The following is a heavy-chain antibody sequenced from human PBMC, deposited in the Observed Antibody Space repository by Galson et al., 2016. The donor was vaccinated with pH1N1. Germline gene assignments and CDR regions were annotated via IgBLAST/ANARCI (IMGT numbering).Heavy chain of an antibody. CDR2: IGSRTSTT. CDR3: ARDDGTYYRDSRGALDL. V-gene: IGHV3-48*04. CDR1: GFTFSNFN. D-gene: IGHD3-22*01. J-gene: IGHJ3*01. Sequence: SLRLSCAASGFTFSNFNMNWVRQTPGKGLEWVSFIGSRTSTTYSADSARGRFTIARDNAKNSLYLQMNSLRVEDTAMYYCARDDGTYYRDSRGALDLWGQGTMVAVSS.